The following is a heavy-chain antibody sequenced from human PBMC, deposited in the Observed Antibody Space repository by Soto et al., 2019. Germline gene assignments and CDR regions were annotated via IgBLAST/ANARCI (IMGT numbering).Heavy chain of an antibody. Sequence: ASVKVSCKASGYTLTSYAMHWVRQAPGQRLEWMGWINAGNGNTKYSQKFQGRVTITRDTSASTAYMELSSLRSEDTAVYYCAGGLTVYYKLGYGGQGTLVTVSS. CDR1: GYTLTSYA. CDR3: AGGLTVYYKLGY. CDR2: INAGNGNT. V-gene: IGHV1-3*01. D-gene: IGHD3-9*01. J-gene: IGHJ4*02.